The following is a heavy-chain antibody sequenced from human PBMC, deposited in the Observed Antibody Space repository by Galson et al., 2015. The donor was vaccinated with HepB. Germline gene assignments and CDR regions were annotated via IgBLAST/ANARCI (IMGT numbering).Heavy chain of an antibody. Sequence: SVKVSCKASGGTFSSYAISWVRQAPGQGLEWMGGIIPIFGTANYAQKFQGRVTITADESTSTAYMELSSLRSEDTAVYYCARFSGSYPLHDAFDIWGQGTMVTVSS. CDR2: IIPIFGTA. V-gene: IGHV1-69*13. CDR1: GGTFSSYA. CDR3: ARFSGSYPLHDAFDI. D-gene: IGHD1-26*01. J-gene: IGHJ3*02.